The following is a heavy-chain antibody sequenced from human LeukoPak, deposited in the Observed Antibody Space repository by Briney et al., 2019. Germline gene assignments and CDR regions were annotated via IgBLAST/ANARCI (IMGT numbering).Heavy chain of an antibody. J-gene: IGHJ4*02. V-gene: IGHV3-33*01. CDR2: IWYDGSNK. CDR3: ARGYPAVGFDY. CDR1: GFTFSSYG. D-gene: IGHD2-15*01. Sequence: GRSLRLCCAASGFTFSSYGMHWVRQAPGKGLEWVAVIWYDGSNKYYADSVKGRFTISRDNSKNTLYLQMNSLRAEDTAVYYCARGYPAVGFDYWGQGTLVTVSS.